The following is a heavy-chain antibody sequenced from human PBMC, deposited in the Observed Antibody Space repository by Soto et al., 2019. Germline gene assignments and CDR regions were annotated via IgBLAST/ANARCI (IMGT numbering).Heavy chain of an antibody. V-gene: IGHV1-46*03. D-gene: IGHD2-15*01. Sequence: GASVKVSCKASGYTFTSYYMHWVRQAPGQGLEWMGIINPSGGSTSYAQKFQGRVTMTRDTSTSTVYMELSSLRSEDTAVYYCARDRMIGRVVVAAITFRYWGQGTLVTVSS. J-gene: IGHJ4*02. CDR2: INPSGGST. CDR3: ARDRMIGRVVVAAITFRY. CDR1: GYTFTSYY.